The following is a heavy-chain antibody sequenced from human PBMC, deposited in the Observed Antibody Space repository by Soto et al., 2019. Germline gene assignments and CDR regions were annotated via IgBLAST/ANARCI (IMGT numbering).Heavy chain of an antibody. CDR2: ISYDGSNK. CDR3: AKDRGLTTQPRWYFDY. D-gene: IGHD3-3*01. Sequence: GGSLRLSCAASGFTFSSYGMHWVRQAPGKGLEWVAVISYDGSNKYYADSVKGRFTISRDNSKNTLYLQMNSLRAEDTAVYYCAKDRGLTTQPRWYFDYWGQGTLVTVSS. CDR1: GFTFSSYG. J-gene: IGHJ4*02. V-gene: IGHV3-30*18.